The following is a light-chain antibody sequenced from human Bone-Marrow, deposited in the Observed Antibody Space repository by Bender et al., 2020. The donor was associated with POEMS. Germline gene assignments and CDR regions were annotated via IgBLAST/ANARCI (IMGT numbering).Light chain of an antibody. J-gene: IGLJ3*02. CDR2: QDD. V-gene: IGLV3-1*01. CDR3: QAWDSGTVV. CDR1: NLEDKF. Sequence: SYELTQPPSVSVSPGQTASISCSGDNLEDKFACWYQQRPGHSPVLVIYQDDRRPSGIPERFSGSNSGNTATLTISGTQAMDEADYYCQAWDSGTVVFGGGTKLTVL.